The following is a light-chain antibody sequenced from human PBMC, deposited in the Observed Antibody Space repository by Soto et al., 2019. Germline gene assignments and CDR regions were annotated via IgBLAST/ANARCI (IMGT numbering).Light chain of an antibody. CDR3: QSYDSRLSGVL. V-gene: IGLV1-40*01. CDR1: SSNIGAHYD. Sequence: QAVVTQPPSVSGAPGQEVTISCTGSSSNIGAHYDVHWYQQLPGTAPKLLIYGNTNRPSGVPDRFSGSKSGTSASLAITGLQAEDEADYYCQSYDSRLSGVLFGGGTQLTVL. CDR2: GNT. J-gene: IGLJ2*01.